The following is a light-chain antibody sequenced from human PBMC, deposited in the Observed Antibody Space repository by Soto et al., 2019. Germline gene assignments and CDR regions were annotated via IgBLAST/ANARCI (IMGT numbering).Light chain of an antibody. V-gene: IGKV3-11*01. CDR3: QHYDKWPRT. CDR2: DAS. CDR1: QSISFY. J-gene: IGKJ1*01. Sequence: EIVLTQSPATLSLSPGERATLSCRASQSISFYLTWYQHKPGQAPRLLIYDASNRATGIPARFSGSGYGTDFTLTISSLQSEDFAIYYCQHYDKWPRTFGQGTKVDNK.